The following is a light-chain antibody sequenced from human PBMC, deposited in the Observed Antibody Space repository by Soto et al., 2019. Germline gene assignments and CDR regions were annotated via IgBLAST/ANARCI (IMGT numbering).Light chain of an antibody. J-gene: IGKJ1*01. V-gene: IGKV3-15*01. CDR3: QQYNRYWT. Sequence: EIVMTQCPATLSVSPRERATLSCRASQSVSSNLAWYQQKPGQAPRLLISGASTGATGIPARFSGSGSETEFTLTISSLLPDDFATYYCQQYNRYWTFGQGTKVDIK. CDR1: QSVSSN. CDR2: GAS.